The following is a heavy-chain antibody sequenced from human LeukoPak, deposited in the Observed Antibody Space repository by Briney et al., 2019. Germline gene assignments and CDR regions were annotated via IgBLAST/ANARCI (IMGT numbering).Heavy chain of an antibody. Sequence: ASVKVSCKASGYTFTSYYMHWVRQAPGQGLEWMGIINPSGGSTSYAQKFQGRVTMTRDTSTSTVYMELSSLRSEDTAVYYCAGERGMVRGVMNYYMDVWGKGTTVTISS. J-gene: IGHJ6*03. CDR2: INPSGGST. D-gene: IGHD3-10*01. V-gene: IGHV1-46*01. CDR1: GYTFTSYY. CDR3: AGERGMVRGVMNYYMDV.